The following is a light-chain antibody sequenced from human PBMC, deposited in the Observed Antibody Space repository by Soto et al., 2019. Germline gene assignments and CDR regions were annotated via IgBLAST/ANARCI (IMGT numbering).Light chain of an antibody. CDR1: QRLNSA. V-gene: IGKV3-15*01. Sequence: EIVMTQSPATLSLSPGERAALSCRASQRLNSALAWYQPKPGQPPRLLIYGASTRATGVPARFTGSESGSEFTLTISVLQSEDFAVYYCQQGHNWPLTLGQGTRLEI. CDR2: GAS. CDR3: QQGHNWPLT. J-gene: IGKJ2*01.